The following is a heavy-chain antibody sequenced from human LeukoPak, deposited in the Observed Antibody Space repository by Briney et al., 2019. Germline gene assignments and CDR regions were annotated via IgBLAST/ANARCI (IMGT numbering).Heavy chain of an antibody. CDR1: GGSFSGYY. V-gene: IGHV4-34*01. J-gene: IGHJ5*02. CDR3: AKGGERFGSGSYNWFDP. CDR2: INHSGST. D-gene: IGHD3-10*01. Sequence: SETLSLTCAVYGGSFSGYYWSWLRQPPGKGLEWIGEINHSGSTNYNPSLKSRVTISVDTSKNQFSLKLCSVTAADTAVYYCAKGGERFGSGSYNWFDPWGRGILVTVSS.